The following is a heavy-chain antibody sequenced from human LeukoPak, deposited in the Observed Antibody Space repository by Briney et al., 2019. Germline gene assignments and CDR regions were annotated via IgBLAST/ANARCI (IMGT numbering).Heavy chain of an antibody. J-gene: IGHJ6*03. Sequence: GASVKVSCKASGYSFTKYGISWVRQAPGQGLEWMGGISTYNGDTNYEQKFQGRATMTTDTSTSTAYMELRSLRSDDTAVYYCAREEGSIFGVGGYYYFYMDVWGKGTTVTVSS. CDR1: GYSFTKYG. D-gene: IGHD3-3*02. CDR3: AREEGSIFGVGGYYYFYMDV. CDR2: ISTYNGDT. V-gene: IGHV1-18*01.